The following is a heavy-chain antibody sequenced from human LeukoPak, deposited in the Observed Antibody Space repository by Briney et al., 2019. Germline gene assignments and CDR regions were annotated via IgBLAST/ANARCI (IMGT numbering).Heavy chain of an antibody. V-gene: IGHV3-33*01. CDR1: RFTFSSYG. D-gene: IGHD6-19*01. CDR2: IWYDGSNK. CDR3: ARGSSGWFYYYYGTDV. Sequence: GGSLRLSCAASRFTFSSYGMHWVRQAPGKGLEWVAVIWYDGSNKYYADSVKGRFTISRDNSKNTLYLQMNSLRAEDTAVYYCARGSSGWFYYYYGTDVWGQGTTVTVSS. J-gene: IGHJ6*02.